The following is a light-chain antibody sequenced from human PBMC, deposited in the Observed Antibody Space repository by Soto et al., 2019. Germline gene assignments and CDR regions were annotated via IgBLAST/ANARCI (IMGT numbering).Light chain of an antibody. J-gene: IGKJ4*01. Sequence: IVMTQSPATLSVSPGDRATLACRASRSVSTNLAWYQQKPGQVPRLLMYDASSRATGIPDRFSGGGSGTDFTLTISRLEPEDFAVYYCQQFSSYPLTFGGGTKVDIK. CDR3: QQFSSYPLT. CDR2: DAS. CDR1: RSVSTN. V-gene: IGKV3-20*01.